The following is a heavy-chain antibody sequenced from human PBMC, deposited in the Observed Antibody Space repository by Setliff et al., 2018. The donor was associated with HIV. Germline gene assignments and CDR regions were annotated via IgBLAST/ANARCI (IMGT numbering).Heavy chain of an antibody. CDR3: ARHAGPRNFWSGYSSGMDV. Sequence: LGESLKISCKGSGYSFTNFWVGWVRQMPGKGLEWMGIIYPIDSDTKYSPSFWGRVTISVDKSLNTAYLHWNSLKPADTAIYYCARHAGPRNFWSGYSSGMDVWGKGTTVTVSS. J-gene: IGHJ6*03. V-gene: IGHV5-51*01. CDR2: IYPIDSDT. CDR1: GYSFTNFW. D-gene: IGHD3-3*01.